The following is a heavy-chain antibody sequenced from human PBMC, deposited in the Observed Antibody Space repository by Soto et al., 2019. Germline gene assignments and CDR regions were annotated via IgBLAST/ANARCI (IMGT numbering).Heavy chain of an antibody. D-gene: IGHD6-6*01. CDR3: AREGSSSYYYYFGIDD. V-gene: IGHV3-30*03. J-gene: IGHJ6*02. Sequence: GGSLRLSCAASGFTFSSYGMHWVRQAPGKGLEWVAVISYDGSNKYYADSVKGRFTISRDNSKNTLYLQMNSLRAEDTAVYYCAREGSSSYYYYFGIDDWGQGTTVTVSS. CDR1: GFTFSSYG. CDR2: ISYDGSNK.